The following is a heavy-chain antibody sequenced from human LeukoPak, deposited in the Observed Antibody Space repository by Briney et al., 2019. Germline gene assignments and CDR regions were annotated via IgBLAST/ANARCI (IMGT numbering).Heavy chain of an antibody. V-gene: IGHV1-24*01. CDR2: FDHESGQT. Sequence: ASVRVSCKISGYMLNELAMHWVRQAPGKGLTWMGGFDHESGQTVYAQKFQGRVTMTEDTSTDTAYMELSSLTSEDTALYFCATPAAVVAATIARYALDVWGQGTLVTVS. CDR1: GYMLNELA. D-gene: IGHD2-2*02. J-gene: IGHJ3*01. CDR3: ATPAAVVAATIARYALDV.